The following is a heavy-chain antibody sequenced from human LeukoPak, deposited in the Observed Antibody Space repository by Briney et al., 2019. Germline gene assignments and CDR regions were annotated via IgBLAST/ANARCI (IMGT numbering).Heavy chain of an antibody. D-gene: IGHD3-10*01. CDR1: GFTFSSYE. CDR3: ARGYYDSVSRPVVFEY. CDR2: ISSSGSTI. V-gene: IGHV3-48*03. J-gene: IGHJ4*02. Sequence: PGGSLRLSCAASGFTFSSYEMNWVRQAPGKGLEWVSYISSSGSTIYYADSVKGRFTISRDNAKNSLYLQMNGLRAGDTAIYYCARGYYDSVSRPVVFEYWGQGTLVTVSS.